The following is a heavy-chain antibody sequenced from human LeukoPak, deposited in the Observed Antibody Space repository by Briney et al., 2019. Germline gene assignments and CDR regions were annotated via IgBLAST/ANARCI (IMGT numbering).Heavy chain of an antibody. CDR1: GYTFTSYD. CDR2: MNPNSGDT. V-gene: IGHV1-8*01. Sequence: ASVKVSCKAAGYTFTSYDINWGRHSTGQGLEWRGWMNPNSGDTGYAQKFQGRVTMTRNTSISTAYMELSSMRSEDTAVYYCARVRGYCSNTSCYRGGTHDAFAIWGQGTMVTVSS. J-gene: IGHJ3*02. CDR3: ARVRGYCSNTSCYRGGTHDAFAI. D-gene: IGHD2-2*02.